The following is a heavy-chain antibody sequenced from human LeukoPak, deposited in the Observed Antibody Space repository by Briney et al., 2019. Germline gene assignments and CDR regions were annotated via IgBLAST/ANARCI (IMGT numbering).Heavy chain of an antibody. V-gene: IGHV1-18*01. Sequence: ASVKVSCKASGYTFTSYGISWVRQALGQGLEWMGWSSAYNGNTNYAQKVQGRVTMTTDTSTTTAYMELRSLRSDDTAVYYCARATSVRGFSLGDPDYNWFDPWGQGTLVTVSS. CDR2: SSAYNGNT. J-gene: IGHJ5*02. CDR3: ARATSVRGFSLGDPDYNWFDP. CDR1: GYTFTSYG. D-gene: IGHD3-10*01.